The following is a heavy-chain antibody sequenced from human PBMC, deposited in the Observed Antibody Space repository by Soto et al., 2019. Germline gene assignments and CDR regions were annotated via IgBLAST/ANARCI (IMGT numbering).Heavy chain of an antibody. J-gene: IGHJ5*02. D-gene: IGHD2-21*02. V-gene: IGHV3-53*01. CDR3: ATGLTLPVRPSFDT. Sequence: EVQLVESGGGLIQPGGSLRLSSAASGFTISSNYITWVRQAPGKGLEWVSVIFSGDNTFYSDSVKGRFTISRDSSKNTVYLQMNRLRGDDTAVYFCATGLTLPVRPSFDTWGQGTLLTVSS. CDR1: GFTISSNY. CDR2: IFSGDNT.